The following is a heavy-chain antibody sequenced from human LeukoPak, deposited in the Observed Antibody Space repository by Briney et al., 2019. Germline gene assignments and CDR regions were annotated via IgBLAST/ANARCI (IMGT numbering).Heavy chain of an antibody. CDR1: GVSFTKAR. Sequence: GGALRPSRAAPGVSFTKARMSWGRPAPGEGVEWGSRIKSEADGGTTDYAAPVKGRFTISRNDSKNTLYLQMNSLITEDTAVYYCVNLGGGSVSDYWGQGTLVTVSS. J-gene: IGHJ4*02. CDR3: VNLGGGSVSDY. D-gene: IGHD2-15*01. CDR2: IKSEADGGTT. V-gene: IGHV3-15*01.